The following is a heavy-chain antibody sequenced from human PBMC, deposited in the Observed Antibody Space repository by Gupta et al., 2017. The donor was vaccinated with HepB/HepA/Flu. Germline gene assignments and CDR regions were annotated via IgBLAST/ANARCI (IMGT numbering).Heavy chain of an antibody. J-gene: IGHJ3*02. D-gene: IGHD4-11*01. CDR1: GFTFSSFA. V-gene: IGHV3-23*01. CDR2: ITNTGGSA. CDR3: AKRLRDSNGYRDAFQI. Sequence: EVQLLESGGGLIQPGGSLRLSCTASGFTFSSFAMNWVRQAPGKGLEWVSAITNTGGSAYYADSVKGRFTISRDNSKDTLYLQMNSLRADDTAVYFCAKRLRDSNGYRDAFQIWGHGTMVTVSS.